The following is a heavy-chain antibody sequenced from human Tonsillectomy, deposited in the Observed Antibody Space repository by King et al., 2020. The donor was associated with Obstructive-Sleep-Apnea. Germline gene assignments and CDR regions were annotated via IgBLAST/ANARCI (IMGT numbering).Heavy chain of an antibody. V-gene: IGHV4-34*01. J-gene: IGHJ4*02. CDR3: ARVLGAAGPDYYFDY. Sequence: VQLQQWGAGLLKPSETLSLTCAVYVGSFSAYYWGWIRQPPGKGLEWIGEINHSGSTNCNSSLKSRVTISVDTSRNQFSLKLHSVTAADTAVYYCARVLGAAGPDYYFDYWGQGTLVTVSS. CDR2: INHSGST. D-gene: IGHD1-26*01. CDR1: VGSFSAYY.